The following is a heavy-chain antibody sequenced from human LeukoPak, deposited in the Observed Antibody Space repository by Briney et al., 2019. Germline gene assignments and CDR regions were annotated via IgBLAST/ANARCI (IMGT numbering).Heavy chain of an antibody. V-gene: IGHV6-1*01. CDR1: GDRVSSSSAA. D-gene: IGHD6-13*01. Sequence: SQTLSLTCAISGDRVSSSSAAWNWIRQSPSRGLEWLGRTYYRSKWYNDYAVSVKGRIAINPDPSKNQFSLKLKSVTAEDTAVYSCARAKGSSPVFDYWGQGTLVTASS. CDR3: ARAKGSSPVFDY. J-gene: IGHJ4*02. CDR2: TYYRSKWYN.